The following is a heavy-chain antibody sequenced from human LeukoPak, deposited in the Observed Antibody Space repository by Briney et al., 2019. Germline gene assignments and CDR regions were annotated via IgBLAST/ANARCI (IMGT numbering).Heavy chain of an antibody. CDR2: INHSGST. CDR3: ARGRRTDY. V-gene: IGHV4-34*01. Sequence: SETLSLTCAVYGGSFSGYYWSWIRQPPGKGLEWIGEINHSGSTNYNPSLKSRVTISVDTSKNQFSLKLSSVTAADTAVYYCARGRRTDYWGQGTLVTVSS. CDR1: GGSFSGYY. J-gene: IGHJ4*02.